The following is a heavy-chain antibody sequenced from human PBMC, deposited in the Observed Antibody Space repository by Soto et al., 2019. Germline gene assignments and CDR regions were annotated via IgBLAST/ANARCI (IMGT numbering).Heavy chain of an antibody. J-gene: IGHJ5*02. Sequence: QLQLQESGPGLVKPSETLSLTCTVSGGSISSSSYYWGWIRQPPGKGLEWIGSIYYSGSTYYNPSLKSRVTIFVDTSKNQFSLKLSSVTAADTAVYYCARQGVFGVVIPFDPWGQGTLVTVSS. CDR3: ARQGVFGVVIPFDP. D-gene: IGHD3-3*01. CDR2: IYYSGST. CDR1: GGSISSSSYY. V-gene: IGHV4-39*01.